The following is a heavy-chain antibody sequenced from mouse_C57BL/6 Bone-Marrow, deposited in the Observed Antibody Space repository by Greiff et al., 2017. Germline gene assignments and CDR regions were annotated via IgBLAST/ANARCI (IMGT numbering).Heavy chain of an antibody. CDR2: ISDGGSYT. Sequence: EVKVVESGGGLVKPGGSLKLSCAASGFTFSSYAMSWVRQTPEKRLEWVATISDGGSYTYYPDNVKGRFTISRDNAKNNLYLQMSHLKAEDTAMYYCARVYYYAIDYWGQGTSVTVSS. V-gene: IGHV5-4*03. CDR3: ARVYYYAIDY. CDR1: GFTFSSYA. J-gene: IGHJ4*01.